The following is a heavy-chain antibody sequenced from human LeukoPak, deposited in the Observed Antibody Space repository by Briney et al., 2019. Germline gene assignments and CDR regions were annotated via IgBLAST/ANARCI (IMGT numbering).Heavy chain of an antibody. D-gene: IGHD4-17*01. CDR1: GFTFSGYA. CDR2: ITGSGAST. CDR3: ATSPGAYPRSYDY. J-gene: IGHJ4*02. V-gene: IGHV3-23*01. Sequence: GGSLRLSCAASGFTFSGYAMDWVRQAPGKGLEWVSAITGSGASTYSADSVKGRFTISRDNSENTLYLQMNSLRAEDTAVYYCATSPGAYPRSYDYWGQGTLVTVSS.